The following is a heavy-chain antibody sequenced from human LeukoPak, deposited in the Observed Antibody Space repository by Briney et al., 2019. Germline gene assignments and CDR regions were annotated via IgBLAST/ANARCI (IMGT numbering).Heavy chain of an antibody. CDR3: ARDLSGPSLY. CDR2: IKQDGSEK. J-gene: IGHJ4*02. CDR1: GFTVSSNY. Sequence: GGSLRLSCAASGFTVSSNYMSWVRQAPGKGLEWVANIKQDGSEKYYLDSVKGRFTISRDNAKNSLYLQMNSLRAEDTAVYYCARDLSGPSLYWGQGTLVIVSS. V-gene: IGHV3-7*01. D-gene: IGHD2-15*01.